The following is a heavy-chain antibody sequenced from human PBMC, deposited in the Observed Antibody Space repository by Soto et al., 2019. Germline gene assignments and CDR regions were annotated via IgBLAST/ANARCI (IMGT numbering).Heavy chain of an antibody. CDR2: IYWDDDK. V-gene: IGHV2-5*02. CDR1: GLSHSTTGVG. D-gene: IGHD2-21*02. Sequence: QITLKESGPTLVKHTQTLTLTFTFSGLSHSTTGVGVGWIRQPPGKALEWLALIYWDDDKRYTPSLKSRLTLTKDTSKNQLVLTMTNMEPVDTATFYCVQSRCGGDCLQSYSSHSYYGLDVWGQGTTVTVSS. CDR3: VQSRCGGDCLQSYSSHSYYGLDV. J-gene: IGHJ6*02.